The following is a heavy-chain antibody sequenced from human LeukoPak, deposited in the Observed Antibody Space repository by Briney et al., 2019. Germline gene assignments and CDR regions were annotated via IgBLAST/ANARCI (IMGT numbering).Heavy chain of an antibody. CDR1: GFTFSSYA. CDR2: ISSNGGST. J-gene: IGHJ4*02. Sequence: GGSLRLSCAASGFTFSSYAMHWVRQGPGKGLEYVSAISSNGGSTYYANSVKGRFTISRDNSKNTLYLQMGSLRAEDMAVYYCARVSGYGPNDYWGQGTLVTVSS. D-gene: IGHD5-12*01. V-gene: IGHV3-64*01. CDR3: ARVSGYGPNDY.